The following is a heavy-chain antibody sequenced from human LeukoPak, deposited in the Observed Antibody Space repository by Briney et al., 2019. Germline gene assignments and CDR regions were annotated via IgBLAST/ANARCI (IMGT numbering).Heavy chain of an antibody. D-gene: IGHD4-11*01. CDR2: IYYSGST. V-gene: IGHV4-28*03. J-gene: IGHJ6*02. CDR3: ARDNYVTHFYGLDV. Sequence: SETLSLTCAVSGYSISSNNWWAWIRQPPGKGLEWIAYIYYSGSTNYNPSLKSRVTISVDTSKNQFSLKLSSVTAADTAVYFCARDNYVTHFYGLDVWGQGTTVTVSS. CDR1: GYSISSNNW.